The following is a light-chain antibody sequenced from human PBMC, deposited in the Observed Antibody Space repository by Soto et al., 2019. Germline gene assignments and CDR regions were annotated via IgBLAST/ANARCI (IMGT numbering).Light chain of an antibody. Sequence: DIQMTQSPSSLSASVGDRVTITCRASQGISNSLAWYQQKPWKVPKLLIYTASTLQSGVPSRFSGRGFGTDFTLTITSLQPEDVATYYCQKYNSAPLTFGGGTKVEIK. CDR1: QGISNS. V-gene: IGKV1-27*01. CDR3: QKYNSAPLT. CDR2: TAS. J-gene: IGKJ4*01.